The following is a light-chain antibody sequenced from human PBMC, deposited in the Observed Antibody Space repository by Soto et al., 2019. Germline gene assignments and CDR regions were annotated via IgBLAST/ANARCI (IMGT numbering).Light chain of an antibody. CDR3: SSSTSSSTYV. Sequence: QSALAQPASVSGSPGQSITISCTGTSSDVGGYNYVSWYQQHPGKAPKLMIYDVSNRPSGVSNRFSGSKSGNTASLTISGLQAEDEADYYCSSSTSSSTYVFGTVTKVTV. J-gene: IGLJ1*01. CDR1: SSDVGGYNY. V-gene: IGLV2-14*01. CDR2: DVS.